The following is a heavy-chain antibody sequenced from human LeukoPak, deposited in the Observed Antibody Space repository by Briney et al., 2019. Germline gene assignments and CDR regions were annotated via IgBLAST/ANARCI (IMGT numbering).Heavy chain of an antibody. V-gene: IGHV1-18*01. D-gene: IGHD6-13*01. J-gene: IGHJ6*03. CDR3: ARIRYSSSWWGGYYYYYMDV. CDR1: GYTFTSYD. CDR2: ISAYNGNT. Sequence: ASVKVSCKASGYTFTSYDINWVRQATRQGLEWMGWISAYNGNTNYAQKLQGRVTMTTDTSTSTAYMELRSLRSDDTAVYYCARIRYSSSWWGGYYYYYMDVWGKGTTVTVSS.